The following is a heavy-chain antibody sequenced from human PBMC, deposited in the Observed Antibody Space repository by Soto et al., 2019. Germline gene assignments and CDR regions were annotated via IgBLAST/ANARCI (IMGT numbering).Heavy chain of an antibody. CDR3: ATMTTSSRFKYFHP. CDR2: IIPMFGRP. V-gene: IGHV1-69*01. Sequence: QVQLVQSGAEVRKPGSSVNVSCRASGGSFRSYAVNWVRQAPGQGLEWMGGIIPMFGRPNYAETFKGRRTMTADDSTDTVDMELGGLTPADTASYYCATMTTSSRFKYFHPWGQGALVTGSS. D-gene: IGHD2-2*01. CDR1: GGSFRSYA. J-gene: IGHJ5*02.